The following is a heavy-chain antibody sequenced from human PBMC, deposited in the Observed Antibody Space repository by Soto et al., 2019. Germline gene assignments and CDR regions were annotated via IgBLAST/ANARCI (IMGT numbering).Heavy chain of an antibody. J-gene: IGHJ4*02. Sequence: SETLSLTCAVYGGSFSGYYWSWIRQPPGKGLEWIGEINHSGSTNYNPSLKSRVTISVDTSKNQFSLKLSSVTAADTAVYYCASGPDILTGYADYLDYWGQGTLVTVSS. CDR3: ASGPDILTGYADYLDY. CDR2: INHSGST. V-gene: IGHV4-34*01. D-gene: IGHD3-9*01. CDR1: GGSFSGYY.